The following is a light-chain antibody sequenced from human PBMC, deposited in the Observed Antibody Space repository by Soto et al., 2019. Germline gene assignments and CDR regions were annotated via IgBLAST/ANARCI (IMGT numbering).Light chain of an antibody. CDR1: QSISSW. V-gene: IGKV1-5*01. CDR3: QQYNTFPFT. Sequence: DIQMTQSPSTLSASVGDRVTITCRASQSISSWLAWYQQKPGKAPKLLIYDASSLESGVPSRSLDMRSETQITLAISSQQCDEFATYCCQQYNTFPFTFGPGTNVDIK. CDR2: DAS. J-gene: IGKJ3*01.